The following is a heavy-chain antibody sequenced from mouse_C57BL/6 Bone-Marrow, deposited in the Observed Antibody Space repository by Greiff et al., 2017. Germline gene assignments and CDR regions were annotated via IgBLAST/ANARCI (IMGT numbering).Heavy chain of an antibody. CDR3: ARLWLRRGFAD. CDR2: INPYNGGT. CDR1: GYTFTDYY. J-gene: IGHJ3*01. Sequence: EVQLQQSGPVLVKPGASVKMSCKASGYTFTDYYMNWVKQSHGKSLEWIGVINPYNGGTSYNQKFKGKATLAVDKSSSTAYMELNSLTSEDSAVYYCARLWLRRGFADWGQGTLVTVSA. D-gene: IGHD2-2*01. V-gene: IGHV1-19*01.